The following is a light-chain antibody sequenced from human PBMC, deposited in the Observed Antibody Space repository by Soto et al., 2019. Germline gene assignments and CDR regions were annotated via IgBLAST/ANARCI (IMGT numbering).Light chain of an antibody. Sequence: EIVLTQSPGTLSLSPGERATLSWRASQSVSSSYLAWYQQKPGQAPRLLIYGASSRATGIPDRFSGSGSGTDFTLTISRLEPEDFAVYYCQQYGSSFFGQGTKLEIK. CDR3: QQYGSSF. V-gene: IGKV3-20*01. CDR1: QSVSSSY. CDR2: GAS. J-gene: IGKJ2*01.